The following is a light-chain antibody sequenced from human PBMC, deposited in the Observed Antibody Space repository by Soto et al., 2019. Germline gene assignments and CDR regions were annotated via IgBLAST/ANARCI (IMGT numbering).Light chain of an antibody. CDR3: QQLNSFPIP. J-gene: IGKJ3*01. Sequence: IQLTQSPSSLSASVGDRDTITCRASQGISSFLAWYQQQPGKAPKLLIYGASTLQSGVPSRFSGSGSGTHFTLTIGSLQPEDFSTYYCQQLNSFPIPFGPGTKVDIK. CDR2: GAS. CDR1: QGISSF. V-gene: IGKV1-9*01.